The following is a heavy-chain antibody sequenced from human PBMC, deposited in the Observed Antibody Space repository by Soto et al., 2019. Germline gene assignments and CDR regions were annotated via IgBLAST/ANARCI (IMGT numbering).Heavy chain of an antibody. CDR1: GYSFTSYW. CDR3: AARYYDSSGYYSDY. CDR2: IYPGDSDT. D-gene: IGHD3-22*01. V-gene: IGHV5-51*01. J-gene: IGHJ4*02. Sequence: GESLKISCKGSGYSFTSYWIGWVRQMPGKGLEWMGIIYPGDSDTRNSPSFQGQATISADKSIRTAYLQWSSLKASDTGMYYCAARYYDSSGYYSDYWGQGTLVTVSS.